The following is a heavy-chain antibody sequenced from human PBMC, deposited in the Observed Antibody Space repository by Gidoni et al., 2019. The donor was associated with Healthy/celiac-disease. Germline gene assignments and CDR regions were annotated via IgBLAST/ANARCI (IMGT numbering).Heavy chain of an antibody. CDR3: AREYSSGWYSSFDI. J-gene: IGHJ3*02. CDR1: GYSLSSGYY. Sequence: QVQLQESGPGLVKPSETLSLTCTVSGYSLSSGYYWGWIRQPPGKGLEWIGSIYHSGSTYYNPSLKSRVTISVDTSKNQFSLKLSSVTAADTAVYYCAREYSSGWYSSFDIWGQGTMVTVSS. D-gene: IGHD6-19*01. V-gene: IGHV4-38-2*02. CDR2: IYHSGST.